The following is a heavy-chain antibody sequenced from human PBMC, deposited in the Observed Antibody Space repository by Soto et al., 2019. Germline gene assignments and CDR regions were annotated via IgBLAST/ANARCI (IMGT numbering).Heavy chain of an antibody. D-gene: IGHD3-10*01. CDR2: IYPGDSDT. Sequence: PGESLKISCKASGHTLTNFWIGWVRQMPGKGLEWMGIIYPGDSDTRYSPSFQGQVTISADKSISTAYLQWSSLKASDTAMYYCARSTMVRGVIIYFDYWGQGTLVTVSS. CDR1: GHTLTNFW. J-gene: IGHJ4*02. V-gene: IGHV5-51*01. CDR3: ARSTMVRGVIIYFDY.